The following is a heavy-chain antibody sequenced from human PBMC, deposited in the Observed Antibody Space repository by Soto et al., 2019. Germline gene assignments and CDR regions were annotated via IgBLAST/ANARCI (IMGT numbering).Heavy chain of an antibody. D-gene: IGHD3-22*01. Sequence: GGSLRLSCAASGFTFGSYGMSWVRQAPGKGLEWVSAISGGGSAYYADSVKGRFTITRDNSMNTLYLQMNSLRTEDTVVYYCAKILSVNDAFDIWGQGTMVTVSS. V-gene: IGHV3-23*01. CDR2: ISGGGSA. CDR1: GFTFGSYG. CDR3: AKILSVNDAFDI. J-gene: IGHJ3*02.